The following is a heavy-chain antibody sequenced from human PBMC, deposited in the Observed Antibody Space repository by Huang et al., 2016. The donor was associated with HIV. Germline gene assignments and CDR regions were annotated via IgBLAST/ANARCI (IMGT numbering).Heavy chain of an antibody. Sequence: EVQLMESGGGLVQPGGSLRLSCVASGFTFSTYNMNWVRQAPGKGLEGVSYITSSSGSIYYADAVKGRFTISRDNAKNSLYLQMNSLRAEDTAVYYCARFGSYYYGSGSYLDAFDIWGQGTMVTVSS. D-gene: IGHD3-10*01. CDR1: GFTFSTYN. J-gene: IGHJ3*02. V-gene: IGHV3-48*01. CDR2: ITSSSGSI. CDR3: ARFGSYYYGSGSYLDAFDI.